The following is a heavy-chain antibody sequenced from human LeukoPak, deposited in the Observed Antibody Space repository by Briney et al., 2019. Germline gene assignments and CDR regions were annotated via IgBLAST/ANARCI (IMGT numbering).Heavy chain of an antibody. CDR1: GYTFTGYY. CDR3: ARDHDSSGYSDY. J-gene: IGHJ4*02. D-gene: IGHD3-22*01. V-gene: IGHV1-2*02. CDR2: INPNSGGT. Sequence: ASVKVSCKASGYTFTGYYMHWVRQAPGQGLEWMGWINPNSGGTNYAQKFQGGVTMTRDTSISTAYMELSRLRSDDTAVYYCARDHDSSGYSDYWGQGTLVTVSS.